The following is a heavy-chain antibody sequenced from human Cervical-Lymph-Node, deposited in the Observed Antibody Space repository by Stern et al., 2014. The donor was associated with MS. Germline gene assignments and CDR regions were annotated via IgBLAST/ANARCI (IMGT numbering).Heavy chain of an antibody. CDR2: ILPMLGTT. D-gene: IGHD3-10*01. CDR3: ARDQGEYGSGSENSWFDP. Sequence: QMQLVQSGAEVKKPGSSVKVSCKASRDTFTYSALSCLRQAPGQGLEWLGGILPMLGTTSYAQKFQGRVTITADISTNIAYMELTSLRSEDSAVYFCARDQGEYGSGSENSWFDPWGQGTLVTVSS. CDR1: RDTFTYSA. V-gene: IGHV1-69*06. J-gene: IGHJ5*02.